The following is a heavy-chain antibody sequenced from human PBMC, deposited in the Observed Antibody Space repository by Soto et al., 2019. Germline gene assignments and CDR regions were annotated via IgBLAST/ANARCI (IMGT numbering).Heavy chain of an antibody. CDR2: IYYSGST. CDR1: GVSISSGDYY. J-gene: IGHJ4*02. Sequence: QVQLQESGPGLVKPSQTLSLTCTVSGVSISSGDYYWSWIRQPPGKGLEWIGYIYYSGSTYDNPSLKSRVTISVDTSKNQFSLKLSSVTATDTAVYYCARDSSGSWIDYWGQGTLVTVSS. D-gene: IGHD3-22*01. CDR3: ARDSSGSWIDY. V-gene: IGHV4-30-4*01.